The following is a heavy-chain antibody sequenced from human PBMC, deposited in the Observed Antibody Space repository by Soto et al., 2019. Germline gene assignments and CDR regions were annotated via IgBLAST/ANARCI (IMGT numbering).Heavy chain of an antibody. V-gene: IGHV1-18*04. CDR3: ARWRSACSGGSCYFNWFDP. Sequence: ASVKVSCKASGYTFTSYGISWVRQAPGQGLEWMGWISAYNGNTNYAQKLQGRVTMTTDTSTSTAYMELRSLRSDDTAVYYCARWRSACSGGSCYFNWFDPWGQGTLVTVSS. CDR2: ISAYNGNT. D-gene: IGHD2-15*01. J-gene: IGHJ5*02. CDR1: GYTFTSYG.